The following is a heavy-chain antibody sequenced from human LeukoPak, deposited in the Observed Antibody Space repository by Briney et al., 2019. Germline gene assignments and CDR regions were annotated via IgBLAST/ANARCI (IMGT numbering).Heavy chain of an antibody. CDR2: IHQTGPT. CDR3: AGRRLQGDGDWFDP. CDR1: GGVTDS. V-gene: IGHV4-39*07. J-gene: IGHJ5*01. Sequence: PSETLSLTCTVSGGVTDSWGWIRQPPGQGLEWIGTIHQTGPTYYNPSLKSRVTVSIDKSKNQFSLKLTSLTAADTAVCYCAGRRLQGDGDWFDPWGQGTLVTVSS. D-gene: IGHD5-24*01.